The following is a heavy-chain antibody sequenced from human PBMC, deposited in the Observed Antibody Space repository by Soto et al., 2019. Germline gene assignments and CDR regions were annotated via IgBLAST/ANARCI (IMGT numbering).Heavy chain of an antibody. D-gene: IGHD5-12*01. Sequence: EVQLLESGGGLVQPGGSLRLSCAASGFTFSSYAMSWVRQAPGKGLEWVSAISGSGGSTYYADSVKGRFTISRDNSKNTLYLQMNSLRAEDTAVYYCAKRRAEMATIGYYFDYWGQGTLVTVSS. CDR1: GFTFSSYA. CDR3: AKRRAEMATIGYYFDY. J-gene: IGHJ4*02. V-gene: IGHV3-23*01. CDR2: ISGSGGST.